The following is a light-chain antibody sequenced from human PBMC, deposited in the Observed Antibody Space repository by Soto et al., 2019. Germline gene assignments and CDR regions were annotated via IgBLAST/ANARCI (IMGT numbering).Light chain of an antibody. CDR3: QQRSNWIT. J-gene: IGKJ5*01. CDR2: DAS. Sequence: EIVLTQSPATLSLSPGERATLSCSASQSVSNNYLAWYQQKPGQAPRLLIYDASNRATGIPARFSGSGSGSDFTLTIRSLEPEDFAVYYCQQRSNWITFGQGTRLEIK. CDR1: QSVSNNY. V-gene: IGKV3-11*01.